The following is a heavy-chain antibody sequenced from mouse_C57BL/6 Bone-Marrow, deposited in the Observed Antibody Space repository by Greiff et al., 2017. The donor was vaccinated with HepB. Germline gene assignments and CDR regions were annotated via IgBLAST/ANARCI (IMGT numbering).Heavy chain of an antibody. CDR3: ARGGMVTNFDY. V-gene: IGHV1-4*01. D-gene: IGHD2-2*01. J-gene: IGHJ2*01. CDR1: GYTFTSYT. CDR2: INPSSGYT. Sequence: VQLQQSGAELARPGASVKMSCKASGYTFTSYTMHWVKQRPGQGLEWIGYINPSSGYTKYNQKFKDKATLTADKSSSTAYMQLSSLTSEDSAVYYCARGGMVTNFDYWGQGTTLTVSS.